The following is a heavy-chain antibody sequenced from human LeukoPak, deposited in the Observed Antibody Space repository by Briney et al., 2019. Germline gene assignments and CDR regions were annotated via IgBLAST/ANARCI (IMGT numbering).Heavy chain of an antibody. CDR1: GGSISSYY. Sequence: SETLSLTCTVSGGSISSYYWGWIRQPPGKGLEWIGSIYYSGSTYYNPSLKSRVTISVDTSKNQFSLKLSSVTAADTAVYYCARHCGRFGELCDYWGQGTLVTVSS. J-gene: IGHJ4*02. D-gene: IGHD3-10*01. V-gene: IGHV4-39*01. CDR3: ARHCGRFGELCDY. CDR2: IYYSGST.